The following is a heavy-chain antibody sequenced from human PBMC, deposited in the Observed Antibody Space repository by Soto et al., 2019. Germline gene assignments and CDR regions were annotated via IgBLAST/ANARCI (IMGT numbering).Heavy chain of an antibody. V-gene: IGHV1-69*02. CDR1: GGTFSSYT. Sequence: ASVKVSCKASGGTFSSYTISWVRQAPGQGLEWMGRIIPILGIANYAQKFQGRVTITADKSTSTAYMELSSLRSEDTAVYYCASFPTPYYDILTGYFPLDYWGQGTLVTVSS. CDR3: ASFPTPYYDILTGYFPLDY. J-gene: IGHJ4*02. D-gene: IGHD3-9*01. CDR2: IIPILGIA.